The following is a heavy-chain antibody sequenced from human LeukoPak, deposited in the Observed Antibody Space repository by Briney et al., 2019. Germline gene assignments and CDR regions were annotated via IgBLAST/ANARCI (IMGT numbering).Heavy chain of an antibody. Sequence: ASVKVSCKASGYSFTSNYMHWVRQAPGQGLEWVGLINPTGTSTTYAQKFQGRVTMTRDMSTTTDHMELSSLRSEDTAVYYCARGLPYGSGRSAVFDPWGQGTLVTVSS. CDR1: GYSFTSNY. CDR2: INPTGTST. CDR3: ARGLPYGSGRSAVFDP. D-gene: IGHD3-10*01. V-gene: IGHV1-46*01. J-gene: IGHJ5*02.